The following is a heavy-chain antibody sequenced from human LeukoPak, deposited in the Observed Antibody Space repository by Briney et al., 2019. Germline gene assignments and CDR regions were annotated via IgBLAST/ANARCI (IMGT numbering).Heavy chain of an antibody. J-gene: IGHJ4*02. V-gene: IGHV4-38-2*01. Sequence: ASETLSLTCAVSGYSISSASYWGWIRQPPGKGREWIGNIYHRGSPYYNPSLKSRVTISVDTSKNQFSLKLSSVTAADTAVYYCARPISSQGYFGVVIDWGQGTLVTVSS. CDR1: GYSISSASY. CDR2: IYHRGSP. D-gene: IGHD3-3*01. CDR3: ARPISSQGYFGVVID.